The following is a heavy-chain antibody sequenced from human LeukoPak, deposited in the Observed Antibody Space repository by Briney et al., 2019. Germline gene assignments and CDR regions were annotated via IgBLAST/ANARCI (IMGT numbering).Heavy chain of an antibody. Sequence: SETLSLTCAVYGGALSGYYWSWIRQPPGKGLECIGKINHSGSTNYNPSRKSRVTITVDTSKNQFSLKLSSVTAADTAVYYCARGLAVADSALDYWGQGTLVTVSS. CDR2: INHSGST. CDR3: ARGLAVADSALDY. V-gene: IGHV4-34*01. CDR1: GGALSGYY. D-gene: IGHD6-19*01. J-gene: IGHJ4*02.